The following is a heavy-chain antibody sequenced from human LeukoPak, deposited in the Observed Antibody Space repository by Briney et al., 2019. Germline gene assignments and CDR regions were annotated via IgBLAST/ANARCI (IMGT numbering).Heavy chain of an antibody. V-gene: IGHV3-48*03. CDR3: ARDGWRWLQPTDAFDI. CDR2: ISSSGSTI. CDR1: GFTFSSYE. Sequence: PGGSLRLSCAASGFTFSSYEMNWVRQAPGKGLEWVSYISSSGSTIYYADSVKGRFTISRDNAKNSLYLQMNSLRAEDTAVYYCARDGWRWLQPTDAFDIWGQGTMVTVSS. D-gene: IGHD5-24*01. J-gene: IGHJ3*02.